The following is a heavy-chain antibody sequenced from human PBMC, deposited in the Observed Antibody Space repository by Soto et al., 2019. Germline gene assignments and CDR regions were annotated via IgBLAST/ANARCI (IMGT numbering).Heavy chain of an antibody. V-gene: IGHV3-23*01. CDR2: ISGSGVIT. Sequence: GGSLRLSCAASGFTFNNYALTWVRQAPGKGLEWVSAISGSGVITYYADSVEGRFAVSRDNSRNTLFLQMNSLRAEDTALYYCAKKRGFRQLAPLDYWGQGTLVTVSS. CDR3: AKKRGFRQLAPLDY. CDR1: GFTFNNYA. J-gene: IGHJ4*02. D-gene: IGHD6-6*01.